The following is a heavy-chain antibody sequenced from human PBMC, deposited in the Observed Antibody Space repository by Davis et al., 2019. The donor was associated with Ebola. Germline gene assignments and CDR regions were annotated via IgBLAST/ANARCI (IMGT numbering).Heavy chain of an antibody. CDR3: ARGIAVATNDAFDI. J-gene: IGHJ3*02. D-gene: IGHD6-19*01. CDR1: GFTFSSYG. Sequence: PGGSLRLSCAASGFTFSSYGMHWVRQAPGKGLEWVAVIWYDGSNKYYADSVKGRFTISRDNSKNTLYLQMNSLKTEDTAVYYCARGIAVATNDAFDIWGQGTMVTVSS. CDR2: IWYDGSNK. V-gene: IGHV3-33*01.